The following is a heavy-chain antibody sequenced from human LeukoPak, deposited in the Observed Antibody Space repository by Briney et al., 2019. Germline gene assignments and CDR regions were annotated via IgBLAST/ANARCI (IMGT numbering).Heavy chain of an antibody. J-gene: IGHJ4*02. Sequence: ASVKVSCKASGYTXTGYYIHLVRQAPGQVLEWVGWINPNSGDANYAQKFQGRVTMTRDTSISTAYMELSRLRSDDTAVYYCASADSTAGGSLLYYFDYWGQGTLVTVSS. D-gene: IGHD6-13*01. V-gene: IGHV1-2*02. CDR3: ASADSTAGGSLLYYFDY. CDR2: INPNSGDA. CDR1: GYTXTGYY.